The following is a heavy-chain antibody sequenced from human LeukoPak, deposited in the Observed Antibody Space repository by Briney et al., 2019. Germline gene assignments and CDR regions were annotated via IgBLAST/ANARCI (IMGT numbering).Heavy chain of an antibody. CDR1: GGSISSYY. Sequence: SETLSLTCTVSGGSISSYYWSWIRQPPGKGLEXXXXIDYRGSTTYXPSLXSXVTISVDTSRNQFSLKLSSVTAADTAVYYCARSRSGYSYDHAAFDMWGQGTMVTVSS. CDR3: ARSRSGYSYDHAAFDM. D-gene: IGHD5-18*01. V-gene: IGHV4-59*01. J-gene: IGHJ3*02. CDR2: IDYRGST.